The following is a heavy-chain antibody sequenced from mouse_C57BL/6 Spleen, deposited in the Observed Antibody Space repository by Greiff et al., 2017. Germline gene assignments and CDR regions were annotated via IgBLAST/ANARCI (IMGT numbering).Heavy chain of an antibody. CDR1: GFTFSDYY. Sequence: VKLMESEGGLVQPGSSMKLSCTASGFTFSDYYMAWVRQVPEKGLEWVANINYDGSSTYYLDSLKSRFIISRDNAKNILYLQMSSLKSEDTATYYCARVQTAQATYYFDYWGQGTTLTVSS. J-gene: IGHJ2*01. CDR2: INYDGSST. CDR3: ARVQTAQATYYFDY. V-gene: IGHV5-16*01. D-gene: IGHD3-2*02.